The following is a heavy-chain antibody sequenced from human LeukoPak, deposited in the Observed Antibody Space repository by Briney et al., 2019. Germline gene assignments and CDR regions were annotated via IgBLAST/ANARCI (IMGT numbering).Heavy chain of an antibody. CDR3: ASSHPGQWRRTFDY. CDR1: GASISSYY. CDR2: INHSGST. Sequence: SETLSLTCTVSGASISSYYWSWIRQPPGKGLEWIGEINHSGSTNYNPSLKSRVTISVDTSKNQFSLKLSPVTAADTAVYYCASSHPGQWRRTFDYWGQGTLVTVSS. J-gene: IGHJ4*02. V-gene: IGHV4-34*01. D-gene: IGHD5-12*01.